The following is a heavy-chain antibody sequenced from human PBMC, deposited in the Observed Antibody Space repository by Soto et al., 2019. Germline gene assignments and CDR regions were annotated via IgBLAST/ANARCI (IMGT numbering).Heavy chain of an antibody. V-gene: IGHV3-9*01. CDR2: INWKSDI. D-gene: IGHD6-13*01. CDR3: AREGQPAAGTTPHN. J-gene: IGHJ4*02. Sequence: PGGSLRLSCAVSGFTFDDNAMHWVRQAPEKGLEWVSGINWKSDIGYADSVKGRFTISRDNAENSLYLQMNSLSAEDTAVYYCAREGQPAAGTTPHNWGQGTLVTVSS. CDR1: GFTFDDNA.